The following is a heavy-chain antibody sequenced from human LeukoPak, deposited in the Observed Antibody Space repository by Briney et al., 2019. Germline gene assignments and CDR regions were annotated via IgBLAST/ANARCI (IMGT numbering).Heavy chain of an antibody. CDR3: ARRGSIAAAGESWSFDL. CDR1: GGSISSSSYY. Sequence: SETLSLTCTVSGGSISSSSYYWGWIRQPPGKGLEWIGSIYYSGSTYYNPSLKSRVTISVDTSKNQFSLKLSSVTAADTAVYYCARRGSIAAAGESWSFDLWGRGTLVTVSS. J-gene: IGHJ2*01. D-gene: IGHD6-13*01. CDR2: IYYSGST. V-gene: IGHV4-39*07.